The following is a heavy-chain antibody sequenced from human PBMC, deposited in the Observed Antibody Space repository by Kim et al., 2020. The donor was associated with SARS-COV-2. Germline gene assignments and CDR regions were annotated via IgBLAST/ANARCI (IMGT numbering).Heavy chain of an antibody. V-gene: IGHV1-58*02. Sequence: SVKVSCKASGFTFTSSAMQWVRQARGQRLEWIGWIVVGSSNTNYAQKFQERVTITRDMSTSTAYMELRSLGAEDTAVYYCAAVRGAATGTSYYYYAMDVWGKGTTVTVSS. D-gene: IGHD3-10*01. CDR1: GFTFTSSA. CDR2: IVVGSSNT. J-gene: IGHJ6*04. CDR3: AAVRGAATGTSYYYYAMDV.